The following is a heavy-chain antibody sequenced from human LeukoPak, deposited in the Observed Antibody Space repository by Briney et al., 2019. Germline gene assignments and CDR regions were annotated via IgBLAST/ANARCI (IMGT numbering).Heavy chain of an antibody. J-gene: IGHJ3*02. CDR3: ATHRPPVSGDYENAFEI. D-gene: IGHD4-17*01. Sequence: SETLSLTCAVSGASTGSPTYSWDWFRQPPGKGLEWIGNIYDGGSTHYNPSLKSRLTMSVDTSKNDFSLRLNSVTAADTAIYYSATHRPPVSGDYENAFEIWGQGTMVTVSS. CDR2: IYDGGST. V-gene: IGHV4-39*01. CDR1: GASTGSPTYS.